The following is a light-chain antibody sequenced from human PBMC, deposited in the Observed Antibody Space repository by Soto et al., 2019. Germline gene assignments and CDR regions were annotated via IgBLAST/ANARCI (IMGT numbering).Light chain of an antibody. V-gene: IGLV2-14*01. CDR2: EVS. J-gene: IGLJ3*02. CDR3: SSYTSSNTRV. Sequence: QSALTQPASVSGSPGQSITISCTGTSSDVGYNYVSWYQQHPGKAPKLMIFEVSNRPSGVSNRFSGSKSGNTASLTISGLQAEDEADYYWSSYTSSNTRVFGGGTKVTVL. CDR1: SSDVGYNY.